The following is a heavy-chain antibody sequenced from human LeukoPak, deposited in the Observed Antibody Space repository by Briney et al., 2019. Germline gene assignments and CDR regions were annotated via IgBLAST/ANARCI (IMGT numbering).Heavy chain of an antibody. Sequence: GGSLRLSCAASGFTFSSYSMNWVRQAPGKGLEWVSAISGSTTYYADSVKGRFTTSRDNAKNSLYLQMNSLRAEDTAVYYCARGSGYSLWGQGTLVTVSS. D-gene: IGHD3-3*01. CDR1: GFTFSSYS. J-gene: IGHJ4*02. V-gene: IGHV3-21*01. CDR2: ISGSTT. CDR3: ARGSGYSL.